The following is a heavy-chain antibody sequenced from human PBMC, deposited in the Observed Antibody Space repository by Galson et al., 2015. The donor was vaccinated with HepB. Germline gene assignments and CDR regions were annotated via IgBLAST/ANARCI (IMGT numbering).Heavy chain of an antibody. V-gene: IGHV3-23*01. Sequence: SLRLSCAASGFTFSSYAMSWVRQAPGKGLEWVSAISGSGGSTYYADSVKGRFTISRDNSKNTLYLQMNSLRAEDTAVYYCAKVGCSSTSCHWATPNYWGQGTLVTVSS. CDR1: GFTFSSYA. D-gene: IGHD2-2*01. J-gene: IGHJ4*02. CDR3: AKVGCSSTSCHWATPNY. CDR2: ISGSGGST.